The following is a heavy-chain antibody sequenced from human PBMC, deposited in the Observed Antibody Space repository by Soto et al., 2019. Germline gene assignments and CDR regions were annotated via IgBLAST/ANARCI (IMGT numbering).Heavy chain of an antibody. CDR3: ARSRYYGSGAYTPDDN. CDR2: INPSGGST. J-gene: IGHJ4*02. Sequence: QVQLVQSGAEVKKPGASVKISCKASGYTFTSFYMNWVRQAPEQGLEWMGMINPSGGSTSYTQKFQGRATMTRDTSTNTIYLELSSLSSDDPAVYYCARSRYYGSGAYTPDDNWGQGTLVIVSS. D-gene: IGHD3-10*01. CDR1: GYTFTSFY. V-gene: IGHV1-46*03.